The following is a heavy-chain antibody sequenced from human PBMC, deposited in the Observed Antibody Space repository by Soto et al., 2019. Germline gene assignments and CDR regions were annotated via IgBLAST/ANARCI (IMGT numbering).Heavy chain of an antibody. V-gene: IGHV1-46*03. CDR2: INPSGGST. Sequence: ASVKVSCKASGYTFTSYYMHWVRQAPGQGLEWMGIINPSGGSTSYAQKFQGRVTMTRDTSTSTVYMELSSLRSEDTAVYYCARGGAIGREDYGDYVTGDYWGQGTLVTVSS. J-gene: IGHJ4*02. D-gene: IGHD4-17*01. CDR3: ARGGAIGREDYGDYVTGDY. CDR1: GYTFTSYY.